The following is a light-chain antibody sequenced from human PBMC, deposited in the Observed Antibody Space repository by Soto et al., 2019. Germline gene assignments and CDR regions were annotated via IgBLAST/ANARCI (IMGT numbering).Light chain of an antibody. CDR3: QQYDSWPL. J-gene: IGKJ5*01. CDR1: QSVSGN. Sequence: EIVMTQSPATLSVSPGERVTLSCRASQSVSGNLAWYQQKPGQAPRLLIYGTYTRAAGIPARFSGTVSGTEFTLTISSLQSEDFAGYYCQQYDSWPLFGQGTRLEIK. V-gene: IGKV3-15*01. CDR2: GTY.